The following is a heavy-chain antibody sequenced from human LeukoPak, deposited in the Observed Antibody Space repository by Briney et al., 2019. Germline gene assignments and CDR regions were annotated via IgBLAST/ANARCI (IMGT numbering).Heavy chain of an antibody. CDR3: ARDFPYYGSGSYVPSDAFDI. Sequence: PGGSLRLSCAASGFTFSSYWMHWVRQAPGKGLVWVSRINSDGSSTSYADSVKGRFTISRDNAKNTLYLQMNSLRAEDTAVYYCARDFPYYGSGSYVPSDAFDIWGQGTMVTVSS. D-gene: IGHD3-10*01. J-gene: IGHJ3*02. CDR1: GFTFSSYW. CDR2: INSDGSST. V-gene: IGHV3-74*01.